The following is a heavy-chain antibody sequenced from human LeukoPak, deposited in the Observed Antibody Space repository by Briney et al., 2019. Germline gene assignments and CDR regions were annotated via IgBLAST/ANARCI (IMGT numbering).Heavy chain of an antibody. CDR1: GFTFSSYW. CDR2: ISGSGGST. CDR3: AKGLSPTYYYDSSGWAFDY. Sequence: GGSLRLSCAASGFTFSSYWMSWVRQAPGKGLEWVSAISGSGGSTYYADSVKGRFTISRDNSKNTLYLQMNSLRAEDTAVYYCAKGLSPTYYYDSSGWAFDYWGQGTLVTVSS. D-gene: IGHD3-22*01. V-gene: IGHV3-23*01. J-gene: IGHJ4*02.